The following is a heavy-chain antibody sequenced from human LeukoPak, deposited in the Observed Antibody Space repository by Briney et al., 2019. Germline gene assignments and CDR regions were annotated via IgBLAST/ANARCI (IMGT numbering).Heavy chain of an antibody. CDR3: AKDRSSTTSCSNY. D-gene: IGHD2-2*01. CDR1: GFSFGSNS. CDR2: VTGSSTNT. Sequence: GGSLRLSCGASGFSFGSNSMNWVRQAPGKGLEWVSAVTGSSTNTYYADSVKGRFTISRDNSKNMLYLEMNSLRVEDTAIYYCAKDRSSTTSCSNYWGRGTLVTVSS. V-gene: IGHV3-23*01. J-gene: IGHJ4*02.